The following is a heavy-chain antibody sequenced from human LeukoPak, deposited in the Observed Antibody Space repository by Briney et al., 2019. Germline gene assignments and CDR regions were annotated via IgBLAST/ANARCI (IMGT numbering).Heavy chain of an antibody. D-gene: IGHD3-9*01. J-gene: IGHJ3*02. CDR3: ARGPRLRYFDWLHISRGWYAFDI. CDR1: GGSISSSSYY. Sequence: SETLSLTCTVSGGSISSSSYYWGWIRQPPGKGLEWIGEINHSGSTNYNPSLKSRVTISVDTSKNQFSLKLSSVTAADTAVYYCARGPRLRYFDWLHISRGWYAFDIWGQGTMVTVSS. V-gene: IGHV4-39*07. CDR2: INHSGST.